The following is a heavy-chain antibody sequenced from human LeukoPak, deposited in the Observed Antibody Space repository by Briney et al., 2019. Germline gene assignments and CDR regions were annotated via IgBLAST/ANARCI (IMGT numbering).Heavy chain of an antibody. D-gene: IGHD5-18*01. Sequence: GGSLRLSCAASGFTFSSYAMGWVRQAPGKGLEWVSAITASGGNTYYADSVKGRFTISRDNSKNTLYLQVNRLRAEDTAVYYCAKGNGYSYGRYYFDYWGQGTLVTVSS. CDR3: AKGNGYSYGRYYFDY. CDR2: ITASGGNT. V-gene: IGHV3-23*01. CDR1: GFTFSSYA. J-gene: IGHJ4*02.